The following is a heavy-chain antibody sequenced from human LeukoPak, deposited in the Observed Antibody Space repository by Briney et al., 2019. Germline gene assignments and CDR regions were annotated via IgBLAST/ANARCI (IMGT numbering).Heavy chain of an antibody. CDR1: GFTFSSYG. D-gene: IGHD3-3*01. J-gene: IGHJ4*02. CDR3: ASPYDFWSGHREDKFIDY. Sequence: GGSLRLSCAASGFTFSSYGMHWVRQAPGKGLEWVAFIRYDGSNKHYADSAKGRFTISRDNSKNTLYLQMNSLRAEDTAVYYCASPYDFWSGHREDKFIDYWGQGTLVTVSS. CDR2: IRYDGSNK. V-gene: IGHV3-30*02.